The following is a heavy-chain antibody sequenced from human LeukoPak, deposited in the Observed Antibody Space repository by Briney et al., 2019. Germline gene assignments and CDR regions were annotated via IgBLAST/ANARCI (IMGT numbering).Heavy chain of an antibody. CDR1: GFTFSSYS. Sequence: PGGSLRLSCAASGFTFSSYSMNWVRQAPGKGLEWVSSISSSSSYIYYADSVKGRFTISRDNAKNSLYLQMNSLRAEDTAVYYCARDLQQWLVAYDAFDIWGQGTVVTVSS. J-gene: IGHJ3*02. CDR3: ARDLQQWLVAYDAFDI. CDR2: ISSSSSYI. D-gene: IGHD6-19*01. V-gene: IGHV3-21*01.